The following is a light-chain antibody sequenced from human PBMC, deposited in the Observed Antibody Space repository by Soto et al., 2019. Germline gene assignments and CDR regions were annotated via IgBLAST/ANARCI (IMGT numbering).Light chain of an antibody. CDR1: ESISKW. Sequence: DIQMTQSPSTLSATVGDRVTFTCRANESISKWLAWYQQKTGKAPKLLIYDASSLQSGVPSRFSGSGSGTEFTHAIRSLQPDDFATYYCQQCNSYPLTFGQGKKVEIK. CDR3: QQCNSYPLT. CDR2: DAS. V-gene: IGKV1-5*01. J-gene: IGKJ1*01.